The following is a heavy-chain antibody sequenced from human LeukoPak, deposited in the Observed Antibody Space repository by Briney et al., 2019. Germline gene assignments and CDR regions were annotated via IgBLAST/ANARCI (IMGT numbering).Heavy chain of an antibody. CDR2: INPDGSTT. J-gene: IGHJ4*02. CDR1: GFTFSRYA. CDR3: ARVSVGRYYFDN. D-gene: IGHD3-3*02. V-gene: IGHV3-74*01. Sequence: GGSLRLSCAASGFTFSRYAMHWVRQAPGKGLVWVSRINPDGSTTSYADSVKGRFTISRDSAKNTLYLQMNSLRAEDTAVYYCARVSVGRYYFDNWGQGTPVTVS.